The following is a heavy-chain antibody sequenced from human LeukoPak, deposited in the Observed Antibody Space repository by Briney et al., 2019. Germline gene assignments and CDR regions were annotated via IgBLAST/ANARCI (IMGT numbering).Heavy chain of an antibody. D-gene: IGHD2-15*01. CDR1: GGSFSGYY. V-gene: IGHV4-34*01. J-gene: IGHJ4*02. CDR3: ASYKRYCSGGSCSDY. CDR2: INHSGST. Sequence: PSETLSLTCAVYGGSFSGYYWSWIRQPPGKGLEWIGEINHSGSTNYNPSLKSRVTISVDTSKNQFSLKLSSVTAADTAVYYCASYKRYCSGGSCSDYWGQGTLVTVSS.